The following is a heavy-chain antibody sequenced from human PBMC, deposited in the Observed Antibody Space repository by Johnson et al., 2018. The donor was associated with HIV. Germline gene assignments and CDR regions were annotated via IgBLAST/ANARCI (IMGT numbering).Heavy chain of an antibody. CDR1: GFTFSSYA. V-gene: IGHV3-20*04. CDR2: INWNGGRT. CDR3: ARVGWATSDAFDI. J-gene: IGHJ3*02. Sequence: VQLVESGGGVVQPGRSLRLSCAASGFTFSSYAMHWVRQAPGKGLEWVSGINWNGGRTGYADSVKGRFTISRDNANNSMYLQMNSLRAEDTALYYCARVGWATSDAFDIWGQGTMVTVSS. D-gene: IGHD5-12*01.